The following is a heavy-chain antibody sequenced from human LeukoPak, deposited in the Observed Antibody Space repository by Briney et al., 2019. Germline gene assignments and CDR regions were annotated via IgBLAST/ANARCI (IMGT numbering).Heavy chain of an antibody. D-gene: IGHD6-6*01. V-gene: IGHV1-8*03. J-gene: IGHJ6*03. CDR2: MNPNSGNT. CDR1: GYTFTSYD. CDR3: ATDAPRPTSVLPYYMDV. Sequence: GASVKVSCKASGYTFTSYDINWVRQATGQGLEWMGWMNPNSGNTGYAQKFQGRVTITRNTSISTAYMELSSLRSEDTAVYYCATDAPRPTSVLPYYMDVWGKGTTVTVSS.